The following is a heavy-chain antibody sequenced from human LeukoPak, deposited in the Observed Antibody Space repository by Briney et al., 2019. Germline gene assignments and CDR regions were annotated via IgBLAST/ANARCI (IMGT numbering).Heavy chain of an antibody. Sequence: GGSLRLSCAASGFTFSSYWMHWVRHVPGKGLVWVSRINSDGSSTSYADSVKGRFTISRDNAKNTLYLQMNSLRAEDTAVYYCAREVAGIAYYYYGMDVWGQGTTVTVSS. CDR3: AREVAGIAYYYYGMDV. CDR1: GFTFSSYW. J-gene: IGHJ6*02. CDR2: INSDGSST. V-gene: IGHV3-74*01. D-gene: IGHD6-19*01.